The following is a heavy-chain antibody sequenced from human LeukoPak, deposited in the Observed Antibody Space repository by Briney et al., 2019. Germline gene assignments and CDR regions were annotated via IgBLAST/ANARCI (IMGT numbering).Heavy chain of an antibody. D-gene: IGHD2-15*01. Sequence: ASVKVSCKVSGYTLTELSMHWVRQAPGKGLEWMGGFDPEDGETIYAQKFQGRVTMTEDTSTDTAYMELSSLRSEDTAVYYCATAVYCSGGSCCWFDPWGQGTLVTVSS. V-gene: IGHV1-24*01. CDR1: GYTLTELS. CDR3: ATAVYCSGGSCCWFDP. J-gene: IGHJ5*02. CDR2: FDPEDGET.